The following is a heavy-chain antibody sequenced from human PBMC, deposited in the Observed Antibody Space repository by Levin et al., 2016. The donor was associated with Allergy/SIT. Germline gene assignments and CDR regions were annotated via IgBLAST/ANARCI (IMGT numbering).Heavy chain of an antibody. D-gene: IGHD3-10*01. J-gene: IGHJ4*02. CDR3: AREQYYYGSGSLTFDY. Sequence: KVSCKGSGYSFTSYWIGWVRQMPGKGLEWMGIIYPGDSDTRYSPSFQGQVTISADKSISTAYLQWSSLKASDTAMYYCAREQYYYGSGSLTFDYWGQGTLVTVSS. CDR2: IYPGDSDT. CDR1: GYSFTSYW. V-gene: IGHV5-51*01.